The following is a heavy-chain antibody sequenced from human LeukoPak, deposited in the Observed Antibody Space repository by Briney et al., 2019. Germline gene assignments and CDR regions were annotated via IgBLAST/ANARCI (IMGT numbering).Heavy chain of an antibody. D-gene: IGHD6-13*01. J-gene: IGHJ4*02. CDR1: GFTFSSYS. V-gene: IGHV3-21*01. CDR2: ISSSSSYI. Sequence: GGSLRLSCAASGFTFSSYSMNWVRQAPGKGLEWVSSISSSSSYIYYADSVKGRFTISRDNAKNSLYLQMNSLRAEDTAVYYCARDSGKHSSSFVYWGQGTLVTVSS. CDR3: ARDSGKHSSSFVY.